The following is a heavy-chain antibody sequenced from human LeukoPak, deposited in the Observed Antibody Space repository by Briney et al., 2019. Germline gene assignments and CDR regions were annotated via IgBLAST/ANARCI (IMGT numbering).Heavy chain of an antibody. Sequence: ETLSLTCTVSGGSISSYYWSWVRQPAGKGLEWIGHIYTSGNTNYNPSLKSRVTMSVDTSKNQFSLKLRSVTAADTAVYYCARDGYYSDSSGYYFWGQGTLVTVSS. CDR3: ARDGYYSDSSGYYF. CDR2: IYTSGNT. V-gene: IGHV4-4*07. CDR1: GGSISSYY. J-gene: IGHJ4*02. D-gene: IGHD3-22*01.